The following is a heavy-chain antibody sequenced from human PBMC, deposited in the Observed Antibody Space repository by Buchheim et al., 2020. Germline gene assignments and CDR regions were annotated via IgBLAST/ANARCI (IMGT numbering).Heavy chain of an antibody. CDR2: IYYRGST. CDR1: GGSISSYY. V-gene: IGHV4-59*01. Sequence: QVQLQESGPGLVKPSETLSLTCTVSGGSISSYYWSWIRQPPGKGLEWIGYIYYRGSTNYNPSLKSRVTISVDTSKNQFSLKLSSVTAADTAVYYCASIYDSSASYWGQGTL. J-gene: IGHJ4*02. CDR3: ASIYDSSASY. D-gene: IGHD3-22*01.